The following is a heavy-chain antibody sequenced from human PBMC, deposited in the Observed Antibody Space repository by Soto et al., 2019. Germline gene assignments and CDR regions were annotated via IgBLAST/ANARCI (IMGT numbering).Heavy chain of an antibody. CDR2: IYYSGST. CDR1: GGSISSYY. V-gene: IGHV4-59*08. CDR3: ARPRGISMVRGGWFDP. J-gene: IGHJ5*02. Sequence: SETLSLTCTVSGGSISSYYWSWIRQPPGKGLEWIGYIYYSGSTNYNPSLKSRVTISIDTSKNQFSLNLSSVTAADTAVYYCARPRGISMVRGGWFDPWGQGIPVTVSS. D-gene: IGHD3-10*01.